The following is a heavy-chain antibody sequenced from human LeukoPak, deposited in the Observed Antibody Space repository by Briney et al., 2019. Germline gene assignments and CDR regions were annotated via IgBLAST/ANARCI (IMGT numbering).Heavy chain of an antibody. CDR1: GGSISSYY. V-gene: IGHV4-59*08. Sequence: SETLSLTCTVSGGSISSYYWSWIRQPPGKGLEWIGYIYYSGSTNYNPSLKSRVSISVDTSKNQFSLKMSSVTAADTAVCQCARHVYGLAAFDIWGQGTMVTVSS. D-gene: IGHD5/OR15-5a*01. J-gene: IGHJ3*02. CDR2: IYYSGST. CDR3: ARHVYGLAAFDI.